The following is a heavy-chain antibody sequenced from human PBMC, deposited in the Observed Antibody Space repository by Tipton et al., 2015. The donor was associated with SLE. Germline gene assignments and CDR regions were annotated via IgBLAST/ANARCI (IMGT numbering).Heavy chain of an antibody. V-gene: IGHV4-59*01. CDR2: LSYSGGT. J-gene: IGHJ4*02. CDR1: GASIRNYY. CDR3: VREGGAQFDY. D-gene: IGHD1-26*01. Sequence: LRLSCTVFGASIRNYYWNWIRQAPGKELEWIGYLSYSGGTSYNPSLKSRLTILGDTSTNQFSLRLTSVTAADTAVYYCVREGGAQFDYWGQGPLVTVSS.